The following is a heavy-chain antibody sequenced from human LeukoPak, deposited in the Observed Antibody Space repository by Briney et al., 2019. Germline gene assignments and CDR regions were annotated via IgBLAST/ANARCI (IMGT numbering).Heavy chain of an antibody. Sequence: GGSLRLSCAASGFTFSSYSMNWVRQAPGKGLEWVSSISSSSSYIYYADSVKGRLTISRDNAKNSLYLQMNSLRAEDTAVYYCARDYTTVTNFDYWGQGTLVTVSS. CDR2: ISSSSSYI. V-gene: IGHV3-21*01. D-gene: IGHD4-17*01. J-gene: IGHJ4*02. CDR3: ARDYTTVTNFDY. CDR1: GFTFSSYS.